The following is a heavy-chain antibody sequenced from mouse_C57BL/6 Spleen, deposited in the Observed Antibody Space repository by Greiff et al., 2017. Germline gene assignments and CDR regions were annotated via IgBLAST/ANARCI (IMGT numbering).Heavy chain of an antibody. CDR3: ARELGRTPFAY. J-gene: IGHJ3*01. V-gene: IGHV1-52*01. Sequence: QVQLKQPGAELVRPGSSVKLSCKASGYTFTSYWMHWVKQRPIQGLEWIGNIDPSDSETHYNQKFKDKATLTVDKSSSTAYMQLSSLTSEDSAVYCCARELGRTPFAYWGQGTLVTVAA. CDR2: IDPSDSET. CDR1: GYTFTSYW. D-gene: IGHD4-1*01.